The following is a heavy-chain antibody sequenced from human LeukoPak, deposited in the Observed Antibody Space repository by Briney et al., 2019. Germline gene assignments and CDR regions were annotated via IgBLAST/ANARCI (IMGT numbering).Heavy chain of an antibody. J-gene: IGHJ4*02. CDR1: GFTFSHYG. D-gene: IGHD3-10*01. CDR2: LSGSGGTT. CDR3: AKRAFGSGSYPMDY. V-gene: IGHV3-23*01. Sequence: PGGSLRLSCAASGFTFSHYGMSWVRQAPGKGLEWVSALSGSGGTTYYADSVRGRFTISRDNSKNTLYLQMNSLRAEDTAVYYCAKRAFGSGSYPMDYWGQGTLVTVSS.